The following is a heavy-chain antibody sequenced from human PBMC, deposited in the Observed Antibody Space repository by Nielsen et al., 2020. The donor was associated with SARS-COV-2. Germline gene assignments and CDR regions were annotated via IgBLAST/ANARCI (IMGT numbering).Heavy chain of an antibody. CDR2: KQHSGST. V-gene: IGHV4-34*01. J-gene: IGHJ4*02. CDR3: ARIDGYCSDNICRRSFDY. D-gene: IGHD2-2*03. Sequence: SETLSLTSAVYGGPLGDYLWTWTRQPPGKGLEWIGDKQHSGSTTYIPSLKILATISLDTSKNQFSLRLTSVTAADTAVYYCARIDGYCSDNICRRSFDYWGQGTLVTVSS. CDR1: GGPLGDYL.